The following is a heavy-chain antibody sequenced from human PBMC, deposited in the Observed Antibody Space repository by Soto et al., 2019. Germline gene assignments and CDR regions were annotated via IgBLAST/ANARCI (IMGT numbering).Heavy chain of an antibody. CDR2: INHSGST. V-gene: IGHV4-34*01. CDR1: GGSFSGYY. CDR3: ASGAIAAAGTSRAFDI. D-gene: IGHD6-13*01. J-gene: IGHJ3*02. Sequence: SETLSLTCAVYGGSFSGYYWSWIRQPPGKGLEWIGEINHSGSTNYNPSLKSRVTISVDTSKDQFSLKLSSVTAADTAVYYCASGAIAAAGTSRAFDIWGQGTMVTVSS.